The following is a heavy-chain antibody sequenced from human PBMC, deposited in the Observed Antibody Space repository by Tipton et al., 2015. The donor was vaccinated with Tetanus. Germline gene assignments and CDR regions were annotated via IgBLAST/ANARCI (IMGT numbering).Heavy chain of an antibody. V-gene: IGHV1-2*02. D-gene: IGHD3-22*01. CDR1: GFTFIAYY. CDR2: INPNGGGT. J-gene: IGHJ6*02. CDR3: ARDRGDYIYYGMDV. Sequence: QVQLVQSGAEVKKPGASVRVSCKASGFTFIAYYVYWVRQAPGQGLEWMGWINPNGGGTSYAQKFRGRVTMTRDTSISTAYMELRSLRSDDTAVYYCARDRGDYIYYGMDVGGPGTTVTVS.